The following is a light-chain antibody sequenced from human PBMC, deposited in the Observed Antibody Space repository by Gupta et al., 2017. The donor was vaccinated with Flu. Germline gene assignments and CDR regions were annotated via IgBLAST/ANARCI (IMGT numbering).Light chain of an antibody. CDR2: YRSDSDH. V-gene: IGLV5-39*01. J-gene: IGLJ3*02. Sequence: QPVLTQPTSLSASPGASARFTCTLRSDINIATYRIFWYQQSPGSLPRYVRRYRSDSDHQRGSGIPSRFSGSKDASSNAGLLLISGLQSEDEADYYCATWYSNTWVFGGGTRLTVL. CDR1: SDINIATYR. CDR3: ATWYSNTWV.